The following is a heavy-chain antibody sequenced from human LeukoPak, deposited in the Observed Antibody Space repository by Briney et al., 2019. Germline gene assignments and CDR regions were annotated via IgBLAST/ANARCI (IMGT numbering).Heavy chain of an antibody. J-gene: IGHJ4*02. CDR2: ISGGTT. Sequence: GGSLRLSCTASGFTFGDYLMSWFGQAPGKGLEWIGFISGGTTEYAASVKGRFTISRDDSTSIAYLQMNSLTTEDTAVYYCSRGSGWLSLYWGQGTLVTVSS. D-gene: IGHD6-19*01. V-gene: IGHV3-49*03. CDR1: GFTFGDYL. CDR3: SRGSGWLSLY.